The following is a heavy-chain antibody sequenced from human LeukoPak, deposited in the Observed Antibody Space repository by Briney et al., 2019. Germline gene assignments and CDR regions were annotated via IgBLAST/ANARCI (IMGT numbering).Heavy chain of an antibody. J-gene: IGHJ4*02. Sequence: GASVKVSCKASGGTSSSYTISWVRQAPGQGLEWMGGIIPIFGTANYAQKFQGRVTITADESTSTAYMELSSLRSEDTAVYYCARVEVTSEGSYSPGSYWGQGTLVTVSS. V-gene: IGHV1-69*13. CDR1: GGTSSSYT. D-gene: IGHD1-26*01. CDR3: ARVEVTSEGSYSPGSY. CDR2: IIPIFGTA.